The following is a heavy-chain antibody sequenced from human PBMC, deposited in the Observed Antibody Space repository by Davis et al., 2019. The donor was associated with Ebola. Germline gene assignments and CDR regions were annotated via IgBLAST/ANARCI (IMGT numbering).Heavy chain of an antibody. CDR1: GYTFTSYG. CDR2: ISAYNGNT. CDR3: ARLTVENGFWGSYRPTKPPNFDY. V-gene: IGHV1-18*04. J-gene: IGHJ4*02. Sequence: ASVKVSCKASGYTFTSYGISWVRQAPGQGLEWMGWISAYNGNTNYAQKLQGRVTMTTDTSTSTAYMGLRSLRSDDTAVYYCARLTVENGFWGSYRPTKPPNFDYWGQGTLVTVSS. D-gene: IGHD3-16*02.